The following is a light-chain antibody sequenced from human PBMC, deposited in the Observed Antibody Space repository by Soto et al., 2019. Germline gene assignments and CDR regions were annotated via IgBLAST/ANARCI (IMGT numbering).Light chain of an antibody. V-gene: IGKV2-30*02. CDR1: QSLVHSDGNTY. CDR2: KVS. CDR3: MQALETPRT. Sequence: DVVMSQSPLSLPVTLGQPASISCRSSQSLVHSDGNTYLNWFQQRPGQSPRRLIYKVSSRDSGVPDRFSGSGSGTDFTLKISRVEAEDVGVYYCMQALETPRTFGQGTKVDIK. J-gene: IGKJ1*01.